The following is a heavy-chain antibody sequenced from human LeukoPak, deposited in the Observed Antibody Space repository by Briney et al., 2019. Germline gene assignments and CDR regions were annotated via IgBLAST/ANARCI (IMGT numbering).Heavy chain of an antibody. J-gene: IGHJ4*02. Sequence: GGSLRLSCAASGFTFSNYNMHWVRQAPGKGLEWVAVISYHGTTKYYADSVKGRFTISRDNSKNTLYLQMNSLRVEDTAVYYCAKDRGIISDYWGQGTLVTVSS. CDR3: AKDRGIISDY. V-gene: IGHV3-30*18. D-gene: IGHD3-10*01. CDR2: ISYHGTTK. CDR1: GFTFSNYN.